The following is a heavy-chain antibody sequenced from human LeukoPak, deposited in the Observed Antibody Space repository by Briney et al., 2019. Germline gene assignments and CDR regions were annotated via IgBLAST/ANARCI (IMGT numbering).Heavy chain of an antibody. D-gene: IGHD1-26*01. Sequence: GGSLRLSCAASGFTFSSYGMHWVRQAPGKGLEGVAFIRCDGSNKYYADSVKGRFTISRDNSKNTLYLQMNSLRAEDTAVYYCAKGSSTGWRGSYRAEYFQHWGQGTLVTVSS. CDR2: IRCDGSNK. J-gene: IGHJ1*01. V-gene: IGHV3-30*02. CDR1: GFTFSSYG. CDR3: AKGSSTGWRGSYRAEYFQH.